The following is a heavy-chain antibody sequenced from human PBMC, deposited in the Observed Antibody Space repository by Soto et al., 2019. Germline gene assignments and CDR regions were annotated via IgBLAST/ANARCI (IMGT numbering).Heavy chain of an antibody. Sequence: GGSLRLSCGAPGVTFKDYGMHWVRQAPGKGLEWVAVISYDGKQTYYADSVKGRFTISKDKSKRTLFLQMNSLRVDDTAVYYCARDGWGSNWYFDLWGRGTLVTAPQ. CDR2: ISYDGKQT. J-gene: IGHJ2*01. CDR3: ARDGWGSNWYFDL. D-gene: IGHD3-16*01. V-gene: IGHV3-30*03. CDR1: GVTFKDYG.